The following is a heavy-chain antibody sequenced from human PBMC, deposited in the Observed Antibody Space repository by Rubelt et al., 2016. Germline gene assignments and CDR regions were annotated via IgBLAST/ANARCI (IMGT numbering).Heavy chain of an antibody. J-gene: IGHJ4*02. D-gene: IGHD4-17*01. CDR2: IYSGGST. V-gene: IGHV3-66*02. CDR3: ASEGDYGDPKAYFDY. Sequence: GKGLEWVSVIYSGGSTYYADSVKGRFTISRDNSKNTLYLQMNSLRAEDTAVYYCASEGDYGDPKAYFDYWGQGTLVTVSS.